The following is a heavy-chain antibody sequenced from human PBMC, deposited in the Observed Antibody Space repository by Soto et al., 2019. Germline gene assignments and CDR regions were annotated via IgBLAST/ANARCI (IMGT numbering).Heavy chain of an antibody. CDR1: GFTFSNAW. J-gene: IGHJ4*02. CDR2: IKSKTDGGTT. V-gene: IGHV3-15*01. D-gene: IGHD2-15*01. Sequence: GGSLRLSCAASGFTFSNAWMSWVRQAPGKGLEWVGRIKSKTDGGTTDYAAPVKGRFTISRDDSKNTLYLQMNSLKTEDTAVYYCTTDWGSYCSGGSCYSGNWGQGTLVTVSS. CDR3: TTDWGSYCSGGSCYSGN.